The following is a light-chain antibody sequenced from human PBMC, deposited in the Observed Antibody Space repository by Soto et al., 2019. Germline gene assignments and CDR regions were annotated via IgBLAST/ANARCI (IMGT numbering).Light chain of an antibody. CDR2: LEGSGSY. V-gene: IGLV4-60*02. CDR1: SGHSSYI. CDR3: ETWDSNTRV. Sequence: QPVLTQSSSASASLGSSVKLTCTLSSGHSSYIIAWHHQQPGKAPRYLMKLEGSGSYNKGSGVPDRFSGSSSGADRYLTISHLQFEDEDNYYCETWDSNTRVFGGGTKLTVL. J-gene: IGLJ2*01.